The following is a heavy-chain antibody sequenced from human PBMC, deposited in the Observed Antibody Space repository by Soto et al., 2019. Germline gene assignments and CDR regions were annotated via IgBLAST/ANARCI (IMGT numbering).Heavy chain of an antibody. CDR1: GFTFSSYW. D-gene: IGHD6-13*01. Sequence: EVQLVESGGGLVQPGGSLRLSCVDSGFTFSSYWMSWVRQAPVKGLEWVGNIKQDGSEENYADSVKGRFTISRDNAKNSMCRQMNSLRVEDTAVYYCARIAASGRGWDVWGQGTTGVVSS. J-gene: IGHJ6*02. CDR3: ARIAASGRGWDV. CDR2: IKQDGSEE. V-gene: IGHV3-7*01.